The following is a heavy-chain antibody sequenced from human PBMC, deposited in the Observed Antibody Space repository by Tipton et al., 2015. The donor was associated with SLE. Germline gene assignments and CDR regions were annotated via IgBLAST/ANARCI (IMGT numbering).Heavy chain of an antibody. J-gene: IGHJ2*01. Sequence: TLSLTCAVYGGSFSGHYWSWIRQPPGKGLEWIGEINHSGSTNYNPSLKSRVTISGDTSKNQFSLKLSSATAADTAVYYCASPGESCSGPSCYDWYFDLWGRGTLVTVSS. V-gene: IGHV4-34*01. CDR3: ASPGESCSGPSCYDWYFDL. D-gene: IGHD2-2*01. CDR1: GGSFSGHY. CDR2: INHSGST.